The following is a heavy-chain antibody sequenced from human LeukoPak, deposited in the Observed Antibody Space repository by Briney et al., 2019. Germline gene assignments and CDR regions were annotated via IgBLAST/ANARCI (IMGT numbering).Heavy chain of an antibody. CDR3: AREGFTATGVNYYYHMDV. D-gene: IGHD5-18*01. CDR1: GYTFASWT. CDR2: ISAYNGAS. J-gene: IGHJ6*03. V-gene: IGHV1-18*01. Sequence: ASVKVSCKASGYTFASWTFSWVRQAPGQGLEWMGWISAYNGASNYAQKLQGRVTMTTDASTDTVYMELRSLRSDDTAVYFCAREGFTATGVNYYYHMDVWGEGTSVTVSS.